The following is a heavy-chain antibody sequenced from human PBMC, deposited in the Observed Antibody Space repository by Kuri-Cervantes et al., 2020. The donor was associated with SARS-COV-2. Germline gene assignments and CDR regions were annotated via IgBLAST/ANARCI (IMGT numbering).Heavy chain of an antibody. CDR1: GFTFGNHF. Sequence: GGSLRPSCATSGFTFGNHFMDWVRQRPGRGLEWVSLISWNGGSTNYADSVKGRFTIYRDNSTESLFRQIISLRSADTAFYYCSSGGSQREWYYWGQGTLVTVSS. J-gene: IGHJ4*02. CDR2: ISWNGGST. V-gene: IGHV3-43*01. CDR3: SSGGSQREWYY. D-gene: IGHD3-16*01.